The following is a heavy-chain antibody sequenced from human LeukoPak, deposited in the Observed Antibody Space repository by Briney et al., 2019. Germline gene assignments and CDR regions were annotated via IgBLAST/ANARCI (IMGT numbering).Heavy chain of an antibody. Sequence: SETLSLTCAVYGGSFSGYYWSWIRQPPGKGLEWIGEINHSGSTNYNPSLKSRVTISVDTSKNQFSLKLSSVTAADTAVYYCAGRPLRFGVVITHYYYYYYMDVWGEGTTVTVSS. CDR2: INHSGST. J-gene: IGHJ6*03. D-gene: IGHD3-3*01. CDR3: AGRPLRFGVVITHYYYYYYMDV. V-gene: IGHV4-34*01. CDR1: GGSFSGYY.